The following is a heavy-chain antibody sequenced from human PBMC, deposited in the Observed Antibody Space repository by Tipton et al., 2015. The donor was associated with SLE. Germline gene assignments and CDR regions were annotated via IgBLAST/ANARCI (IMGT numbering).Heavy chain of an antibody. J-gene: IGHJ6*03. CDR1: GYTFTGYY. D-gene: IGHD3-3*01. Sequence: QLVQSGPEVKKPGASVKVSCKASGYTFTGYYMHWVRQAPGQGLEWMGRINPNRGGTNYAQKFQGRVTMTRDTSISTAYMELSRLRSDDTAVYYCARERVRRGSGYPDYYYYMDVWGKGTTVTVSS. V-gene: IGHV1-2*06. CDR3: ARERVRRGSGYPDYYYYMDV. CDR2: INPNRGGT.